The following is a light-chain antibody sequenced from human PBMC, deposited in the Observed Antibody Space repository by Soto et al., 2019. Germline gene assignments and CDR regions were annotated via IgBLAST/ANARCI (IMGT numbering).Light chain of an antibody. V-gene: IGKV3-20*01. CDR1: QSVTNNY. Sequence: IVLTHSPGTLSLSPLERATLSCRASQSVTNNYLAWFQQKPGQAPRLLMYGASSRATGIPDRFSGSGSGTDFTLTITRLEPEDFAVYYCQQYASSRTFGQGTKVDIK. CDR2: GAS. J-gene: IGKJ1*01. CDR3: QQYASSRT.